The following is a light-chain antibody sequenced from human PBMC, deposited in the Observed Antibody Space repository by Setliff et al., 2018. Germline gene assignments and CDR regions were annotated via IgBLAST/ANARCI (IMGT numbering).Light chain of an antibody. Sequence: QSALTQPPSASGSPGQSVTISCTGTSSDIGGYKYVSWYQQHPGKAPKLMIYEVNKRPSRVPDRFSGSKSGNTASLTVSGLQAEDEADYYCSSNIGSNNFDAFGTGTKVTVL. CDR2: EVN. CDR1: SSDIGGYKY. V-gene: IGLV2-8*01. CDR3: SSNIGSNNFDA. J-gene: IGLJ1*01.